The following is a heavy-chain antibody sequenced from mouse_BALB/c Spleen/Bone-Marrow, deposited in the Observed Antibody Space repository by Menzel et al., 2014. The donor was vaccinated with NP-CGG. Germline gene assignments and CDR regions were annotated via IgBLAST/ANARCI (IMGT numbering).Heavy chain of an antibody. CDR3: AVYYGTPYAMDY. CDR1: GYSITSGYY. D-gene: IGHD1-1*02. J-gene: IGHJ4*01. V-gene: IGHV3-6*02. Sequence: EESGPGLVKPSQSLSLTCSVTGYSITSGYYWNWIRQFPGNRLEWMGYISYDGSNNYNPSLKNRISITRDTSKNQFFLKLNSVTTEDTATYYCAVYYGTPYAMDYWGQGTSVTVSS. CDR2: ISYDGSN.